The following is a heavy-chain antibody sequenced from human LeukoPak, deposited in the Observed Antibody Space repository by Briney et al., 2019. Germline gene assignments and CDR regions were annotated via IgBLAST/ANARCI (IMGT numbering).Heavy chain of an antibody. Sequence: SETLSLTCTVSGGSIRSSDYNWGWSRQPPGKGLEWIGYIYYSGSTNYNPSLKSRITISVHTSKNQFSLNLISVTAADTAVYYCARDPKLGDGYNYDYWGQGTLVSVSS. CDR3: ARDPKLGDGYNYDY. J-gene: IGHJ4*02. CDR2: IYYSGST. V-gene: IGHV4-30-4*01. CDR1: GGSIRSSDYN. D-gene: IGHD5-24*01.